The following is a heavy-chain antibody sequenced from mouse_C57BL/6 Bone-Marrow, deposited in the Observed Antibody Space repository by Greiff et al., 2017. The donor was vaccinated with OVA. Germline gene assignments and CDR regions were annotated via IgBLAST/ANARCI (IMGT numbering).Heavy chain of an antibody. CDR2: INPNNGGT. D-gene: IGHD2-4*01. CDR3: ARSPYDYAWYFDV. CDR1: GYTFTDYY. J-gene: IGHJ1*03. V-gene: IGHV1-26*01. Sequence: VQLQQSGPELVKPGASVKISCKASGYTFTDYYMNWVKQSHGKSLEWIGDINPNNGGTSYNQKFKGKATLTVDKSSSTAYMELRSLTSEDSAVYYCARSPYDYAWYFDVWGTGTTVTVSS.